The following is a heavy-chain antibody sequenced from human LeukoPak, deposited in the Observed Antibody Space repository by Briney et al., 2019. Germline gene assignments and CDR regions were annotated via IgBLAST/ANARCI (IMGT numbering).Heavy chain of an antibody. V-gene: IGHV3-30*02. D-gene: IGHD2-15*01. CDR2: IRHDGGKT. Sequence: GSLRLSCAASGFTLCRCGMHWFRQAPGRERVWVAFIRHDGGKTNYADSVKGRFTISRDNSKNTLYLQMSSLRVEDTAVHYCARDDRGYCSDGTCYSLWDHWGQGTLVTVSS. CDR3: ARDDRGYCSDGTCYSLWDH. J-gene: IGHJ4*02. CDR1: GFTLCRCG.